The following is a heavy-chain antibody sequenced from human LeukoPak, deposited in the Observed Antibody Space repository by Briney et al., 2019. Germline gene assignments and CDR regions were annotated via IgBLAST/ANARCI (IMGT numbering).Heavy chain of an antibody. V-gene: IGHV4-39*01. CDR2: IYYSGST. D-gene: IGHD6-19*01. J-gene: IGHJ4*02. CDR3: ARLGHSSGWYFDY. Sequence: PSETLSLTCTVSGGSISSSSYYWGWIRQPPGKGLEWIGSIYYSGSTYYNPSLKSRVTISVDTSKNQFSLKLSSVTAADTAVYYCARLGHSSGWYFDYWGQGTLVTVSS. CDR1: GGSISSSSYY.